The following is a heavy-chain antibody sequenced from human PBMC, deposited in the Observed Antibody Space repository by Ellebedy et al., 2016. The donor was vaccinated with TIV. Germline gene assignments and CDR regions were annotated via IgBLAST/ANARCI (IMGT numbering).Heavy chain of an antibody. D-gene: IGHD3-10*01. CDR3: ARHVGLSWAWFGESQYYFDY. J-gene: IGHJ4*02. CDR1: GGSISSSSYY. V-gene: IGHV4-39*01. Sequence: MPSETLSLTCTVSGGSISSSSYYWGWIRQPPGKGLEWIGSIYYSGSTYYNPSLKSRVTISVDTSKNQFSLKLSSVTAADTAVYYCARHVGLSWAWFGESQYYFDYWGQGTLVTVSS. CDR2: IYYSGST.